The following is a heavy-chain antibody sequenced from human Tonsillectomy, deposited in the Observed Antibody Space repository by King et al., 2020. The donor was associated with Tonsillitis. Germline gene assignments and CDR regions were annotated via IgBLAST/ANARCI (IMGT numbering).Heavy chain of an antibody. CDR1: GDTLTGYT. V-gene: IGHV1-69*09. CDR2: FIPILGIA. J-gene: IGHJ4*02. Sequence: LQLVQSGAEMKKPGSSVRVSCEASGDTLTGYTINWLRHAPGQGLEWMGRFIPILGIADYSQNLQGRVTFTADKSTGTAYMELSSLRSDDTAVYYCARSLSALWFFDYWGQGTLVTVSS. D-gene: IGHD3-10*01. CDR3: ARSLSALWFFDY.